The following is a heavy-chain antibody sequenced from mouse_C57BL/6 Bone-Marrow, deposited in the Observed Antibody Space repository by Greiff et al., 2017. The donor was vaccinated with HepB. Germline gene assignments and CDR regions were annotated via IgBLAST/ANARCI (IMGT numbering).Heavy chain of an antibody. D-gene: IGHD4-1*01. CDR1: GYTFTSYW. J-gene: IGHJ2*01. Sequence: KQPGAELVMPGASVKLSCKASGYTFTSYWMHWVKQRPGQGLEWIGEIDPSDSYTNYNQKFKGKSTLTVDKSSSTAYMQLSSLTSEDSAVYYCARTGTGVGNYWGQGTTLTVSS. CDR2: IDPSDSYT. CDR3: ARTGTGVGNY. V-gene: IGHV1-69*01.